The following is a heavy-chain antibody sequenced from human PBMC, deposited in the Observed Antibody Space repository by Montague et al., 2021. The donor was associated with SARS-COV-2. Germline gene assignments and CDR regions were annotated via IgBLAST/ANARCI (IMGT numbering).Heavy chain of an antibody. Sequence: SLRLSCAASGFTFSYYDMNWVSQAPGKGPEWISYISTSAYTTSYAGSVKGRFTISRDNGKNSLYLQMNSLRVEDTAVYYCTRDYRSVVGDGLDIWGQGTKVTVSS. CDR2: ISTSAYTT. D-gene: IGHD3-16*02. CDR1: GFTFSYYD. V-gene: IGHV3-48*03. CDR3: TRDYRSVVGDGLDI. J-gene: IGHJ3*02.